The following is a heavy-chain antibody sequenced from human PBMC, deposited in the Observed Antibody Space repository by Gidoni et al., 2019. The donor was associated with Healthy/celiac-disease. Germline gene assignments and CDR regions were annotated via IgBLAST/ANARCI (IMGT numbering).Heavy chain of an antibody. V-gene: IGHV1-69*06. CDR2: IIPTFGTA. Sequence: QVQLVQSGAAVKKPGSSVKVDCQASGGTFSSYTISWVRQAPGQGLEWMGGIIPTFGTANYAQKFQGRVTIIADKSTSTAYMELSSLRSEDTAVYYCARGITGNTGYFDYWGQGTLVTVSS. D-gene: IGHD1-7*01. J-gene: IGHJ4*02. CDR1: GGTFSSYT. CDR3: ARGITGNTGYFDY.